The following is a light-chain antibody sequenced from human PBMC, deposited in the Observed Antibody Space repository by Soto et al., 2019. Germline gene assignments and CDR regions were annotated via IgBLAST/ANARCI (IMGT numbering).Light chain of an antibody. CDR3: QQYNNYST. J-gene: IGKJ1*01. Sequence: DIQMTQSPSTLSASVGDRGTLTCRASQNISDWLAWFQLKPGKAPKLLNYEASILESGVPSRFSGSGSRTEITLTISRLQPDYFASYYCQQYNNYSTFGQGTKVDIK. CDR2: EAS. CDR1: QNISDW. V-gene: IGKV1-5*01.